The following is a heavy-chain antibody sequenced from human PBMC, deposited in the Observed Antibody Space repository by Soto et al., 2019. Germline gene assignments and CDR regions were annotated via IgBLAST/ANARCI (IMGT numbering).Heavy chain of an antibody. CDR3: ARGFGTDS. D-gene: IGHD3-3*01. J-gene: IGHJ5*01. CDR2: IKQDGSET. CDR1: GFTFSTYW. V-gene: IGHV3-7*01. Sequence: EVRLVESGGGLVQPGGSLRLSCVASGFTFSTYWMAWVRQAPGKGLEWVANIKQDGSETYYVDSVKGRFTISRDNAKSSLCLQRNSLRAEDTAVYYCARGFGTDSWGHGALVTVSS.